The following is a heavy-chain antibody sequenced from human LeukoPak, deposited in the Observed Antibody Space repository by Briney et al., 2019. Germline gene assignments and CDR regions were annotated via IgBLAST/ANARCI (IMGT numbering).Heavy chain of an antibody. CDR2: INAGNGNT. CDR1: GYTFTSYA. Sequence: HGASVKVSCKASGYTFTSYAMHWVRQAPGQRLEWMGWINAGNGNTKYSQKFQGRVTITRDTSAGTAYMELSSLRSEDTAVCYCARDDGAQSGGLDPWGQGTLVTVSS. V-gene: IGHV1-3*01. J-gene: IGHJ5*02. CDR3: ARDDGAQSGGLDP. D-gene: IGHD2-15*01.